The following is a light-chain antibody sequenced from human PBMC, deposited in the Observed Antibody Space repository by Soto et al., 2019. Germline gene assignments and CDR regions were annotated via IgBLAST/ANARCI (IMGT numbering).Light chain of an antibody. CDR3: QQYYSTPWT. CDR1: QSFLYSSNNKNY. J-gene: IGKJ1*01. Sequence: DIVMTQSPASLAVSLGERATINCKSRQSFLYSSNNKNYLAWYQQKPGQPPKLLIYWASTPESGVPDRFSGSGSGTDFTLTISSMQAEDVAVYYCQQYYSTPWTFGQGTKVDIK. V-gene: IGKV4-1*01. CDR2: WAS.